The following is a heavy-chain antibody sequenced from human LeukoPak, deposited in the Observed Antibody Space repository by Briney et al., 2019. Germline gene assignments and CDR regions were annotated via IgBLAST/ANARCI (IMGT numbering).Heavy chain of an antibody. Sequence: SETLSLTSTVSGGSVSDYYWSGIRQPPGKGPEWIGYIYSSGSTDYHPSLRSRVTMSIDTSKNPFSLKLSSVTAADTAISYCARHGGESMVASILHGFAIWGQGTMVTVSP. V-gene: IGHV4-59*08. CDR2: IYSSGST. D-gene: IGHD5-12*01. J-gene: IGHJ3*02. CDR1: GGSVSDYY. CDR3: ARHGGESMVASILHGFAI.